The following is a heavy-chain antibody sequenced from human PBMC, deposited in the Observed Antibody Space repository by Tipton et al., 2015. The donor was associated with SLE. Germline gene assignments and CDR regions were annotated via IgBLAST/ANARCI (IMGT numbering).Heavy chain of an antibody. V-gene: IGHV3-23*01. D-gene: IGHD2-2*01. CDR2: ISGSGGST. J-gene: IGHJ4*02. CDR1: GFTFSSYA. Sequence: SLRLSCAASGFTFSSYAMSWVRQAPGKGLEWVSAISGSGGSTYYADSVKGRFTISRDNAKNSLYLQMNSLRAEDTAVYYCARDSLPAAIGYWGQGTLVTVSS. CDR3: ARDSLPAAIGY.